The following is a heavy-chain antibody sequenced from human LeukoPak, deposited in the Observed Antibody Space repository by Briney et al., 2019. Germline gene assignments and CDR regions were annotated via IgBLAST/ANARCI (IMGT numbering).Heavy chain of an antibody. V-gene: IGHV4-59*02. D-gene: IGHD6-25*01. J-gene: IGHJ3*02. CDR2: IYYSGST. CDR1: GGSVSSYY. CDR3: ARPYSSGWRGAFDI. Sequence: SETLSLTCTVSGGSVSSYYWSWIRQPPGKGLEWIGNIYYSGSTNYNPSLKSRVTISVDTSKNQFSLRLNSVTAADTAVYYCARPYSSGWRGAFDIWGQGTMVTVSS.